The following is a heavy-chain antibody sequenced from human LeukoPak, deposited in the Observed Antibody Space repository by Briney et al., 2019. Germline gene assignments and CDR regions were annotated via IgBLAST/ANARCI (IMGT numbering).Heavy chain of an antibody. D-gene: IGHD2-15*01. CDR2: INTDGSST. V-gene: IGHV3-74*01. CDR3: ARPYCSGASCPSPPDY. J-gene: IGHJ4*02. Sequence: GGSLRLSCAASGLTLSNFWVHWVRQAPGEGLVWGSRINTDGSSTDYADSVKGRFTISRDNAKNMLYLQMNSLRDEDTAVYYCARPYCSGASCPSPPDYWGQGTLVTVSS. CDR1: GLTLSNFW.